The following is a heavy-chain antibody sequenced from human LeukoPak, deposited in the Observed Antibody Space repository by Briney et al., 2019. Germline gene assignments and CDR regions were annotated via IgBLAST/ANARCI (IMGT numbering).Heavy chain of an antibody. CDR2: FDPDAGRT. CDR1: GYTFTELA. D-gene: IGHD2-15*01. CDR3: ATQVCRGNSCYSSLDF. V-gene: IGHV1-24*01. Sequence: ASVKVSCKVSGYTFTELAMHWVRQAPGKGLEWLGGFDPDAGRTIYGQKFQGRLTMTEDTSTDTAFMDLSSLRSEDTAVYYCATQVCRGNSCYSSLDFWGQGTLVTVSS. J-gene: IGHJ4*02.